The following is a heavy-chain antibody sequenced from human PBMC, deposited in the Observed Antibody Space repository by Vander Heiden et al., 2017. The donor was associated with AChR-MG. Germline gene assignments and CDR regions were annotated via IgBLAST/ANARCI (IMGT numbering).Heavy chain of an antibody. CDR3: ARHKAIAAADIDAFDI. CDR2: IPYNGRT. D-gene: IGHD6-13*01. V-gene: IGHV4-39*01. Sequence: QMQLLESGPGLVKPSETLSLTCSVSGGSISRRAHFWGWSRQHPGKGPEWIGSIPYNGRTSYNPSLSGRVTISADTSENQFSLNLSSVTAADTAVYYCARHKAIAAADIDAFDIWGQGTVVTVSS. CDR1: GGSISRRAHF. J-gene: IGHJ3*02.